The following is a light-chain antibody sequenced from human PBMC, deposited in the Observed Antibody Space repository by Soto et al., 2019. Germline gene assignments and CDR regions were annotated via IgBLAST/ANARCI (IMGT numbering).Light chain of an antibody. Sequence: DIQLTPSPSTLSASVGERFTITCLVSQSVSRWLAWYQQKPGKAPKLLIHDASILESGVPSRFSGSGSGTEFTLTISGLQPDDFASYYCQQYNSDSRATFGQGTKVDIK. CDR2: DAS. CDR3: QQYNSDSRAT. J-gene: IGKJ1*01. V-gene: IGKV1-5*01. CDR1: QSVSRW.